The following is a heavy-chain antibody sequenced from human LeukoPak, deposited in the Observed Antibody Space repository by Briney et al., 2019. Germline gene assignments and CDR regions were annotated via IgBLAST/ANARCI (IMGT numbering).Heavy chain of an antibody. V-gene: IGHV3-23*01. CDR2: ISSSAAMT. CDR3: AKGHYYDSSGKDYFDY. CDR1: GFTFNNYV. Sequence: GGSLRLSCAASGFTFNNYVMTWVRQAPGKGLEWVSSISSSAAMTYYADSVRGRFTISRDNAKTSLYLQMNSLRAEDTALYCCAKGHYYDSSGKDYFDYWGQGTLVTVSS. D-gene: IGHD3-22*01. J-gene: IGHJ4*02.